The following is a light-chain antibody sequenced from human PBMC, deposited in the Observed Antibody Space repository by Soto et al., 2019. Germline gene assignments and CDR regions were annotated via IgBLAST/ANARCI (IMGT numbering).Light chain of an antibody. CDR2: AAS. CDR3: QQSYSTLYT. Sequence: DIQMTQSPSSLSASVGDRVTITCRASQSISSYLNWYQQKPGKAPKLLIYAASSLQSGVPSRFSGRGSGTDVTLTISSLQPEDFATYYCQQSYSTLYTFGQGTKLEVK. CDR1: QSISSY. V-gene: IGKV1-39*01. J-gene: IGKJ2*01.